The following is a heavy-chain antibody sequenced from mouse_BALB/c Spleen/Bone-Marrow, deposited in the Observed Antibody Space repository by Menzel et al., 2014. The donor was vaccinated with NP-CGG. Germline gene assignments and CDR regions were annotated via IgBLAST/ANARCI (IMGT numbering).Heavy chain of an antibody. CDR1: GFDFSRYW. J-gene: IGHJ4*01. CDR2: LNPDSSTI. V-gene: IGHV4-1*02. Sequence: DVKLVESGGGLVQPGGSLKLSCAASGFDFSRYWMSWVRQAPGKGLEWIGELNPDSSTINYTPSLKDKFIISRDNAKNTLYLQMSKVRSEDTALYYCAHRYDVAMDYWGQGTSVTVSS. D-gene: IGHD2-14*01. CDR3: AHRYDVAMDY.